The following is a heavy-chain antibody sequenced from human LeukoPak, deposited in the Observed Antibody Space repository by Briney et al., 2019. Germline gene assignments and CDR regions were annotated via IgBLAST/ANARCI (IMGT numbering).Heavy chain of an antibody. J-gene: IGHJ4*02. CDR2: IYFCGTT. V-gene: IGHV4-59*01. D-gene: IGHD5-18*01. CDR3: ARAGYSYEPFGY. Sequence: WIWYIYFCGTTNYNPSLKRRVPISVDTSKNQFSLKLSSVTAADTAVYYCARAGYSYEPFGYCGQGTLVTVSS.